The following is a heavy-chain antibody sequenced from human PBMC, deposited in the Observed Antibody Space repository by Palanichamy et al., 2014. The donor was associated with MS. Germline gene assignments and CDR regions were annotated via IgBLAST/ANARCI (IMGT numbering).Heavy chain of an antibody. CDR1: GGSISSSSYY. CDR3: ASRRRIYGDYSD. CDR2: FYYTGST. D-gene: IGHD4-17*01. V-gene: IGHV4-39*01. J-gene: IGHJ4*02. Sequence: QLQLQESGPGLVKPSETLSLTCTVSGGSISSSSYYWGVDPPAPTGRGVEWIGTFYYTGSTYYNPSLKSRVTISVDTSKNQFSLKLSSVTAADTAVYYCASRRRIYGDYSDWGQGTLVTVSS.